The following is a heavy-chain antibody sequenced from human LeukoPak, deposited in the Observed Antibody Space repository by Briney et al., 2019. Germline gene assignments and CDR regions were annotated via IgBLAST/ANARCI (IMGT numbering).Heavy chain of an antibody. J-gene: IGHJ4*02. CDR2: IDPRGDAT. Sequence: GASVKVSCKASGNTFIGYWIHWVRQAPGQGLEWVGAIDPRGDATIGAQKFQGRVTTTRDTSTSTVYIELSSLRSEDTAVYCAREGQQLKHFDYWGQGTLVTVSS. CDR1: GNTFIGYW. V-gene: IGHV1-46*01. D-gene: IGHD1-1*01. CDR3: AREGQQLKHFDY.